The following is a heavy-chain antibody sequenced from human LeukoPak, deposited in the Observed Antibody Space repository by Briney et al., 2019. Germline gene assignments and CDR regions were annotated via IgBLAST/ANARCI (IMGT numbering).Heavy chain of an antibody. J-gene: IGHJ4*02. CDR1: GFTFSSYG. D-gene: IGHD2-2*03. CDR2: IWYDGSNK. Sequence: GGSLRLSCAESGFTFSSYGMHWVRQAPGKGLEWVAVIWYDGSNKYYADSVKGRFTISRDNSKNTLYLQMNSLRAEDTAVYYCAKDRTSMDIVVVPAAMSDFGGQGTLVTVSS. V-gene: IGHV3-33*06. CDR3: AKDRTSMDIVVVPAAMSDF.